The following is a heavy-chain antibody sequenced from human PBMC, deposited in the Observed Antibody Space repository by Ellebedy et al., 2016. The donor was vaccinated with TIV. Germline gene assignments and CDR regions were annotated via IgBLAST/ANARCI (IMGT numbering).Heavy chain of an antibody. Sequence: GESLKISCAASGFPFSSYGIHWVRQAPGKGLEWVAVIWYDGIKKYYAESVKGRFTISRDNSKNTLYLQMNSLGAEDTAVYYCVREYDTSGYYPDYWGQGTLVTVSS. J-gene: IGHJ4*02. CDR3: VREYDTSGYYPDY. V-gene: IGHV3-33*01. CDR1: GFPFSSYG. D-gene: IGHD3-22*01. CDR2: IWYDGIKK.